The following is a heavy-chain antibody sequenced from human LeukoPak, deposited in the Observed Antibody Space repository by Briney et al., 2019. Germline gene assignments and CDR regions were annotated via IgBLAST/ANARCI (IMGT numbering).Heavy chain of an antibody. J-gene: IGHJ6*03. V-gene: IGHV4-39*07. CDR3: ARMRQNYYYYIDV. Sequence: SETLSLTCTVSGGSISSSSFYWGWIRQPPGKGLEWIGNIYYSGSTYYNPSLKSRVTISVDTSKNQFSLKLSSVTAADTAVYYCARMRQNYYYYIDVWGKGTTVTVSS. CDR1: GGSISSSSFY. CDR2: IYYSGST.